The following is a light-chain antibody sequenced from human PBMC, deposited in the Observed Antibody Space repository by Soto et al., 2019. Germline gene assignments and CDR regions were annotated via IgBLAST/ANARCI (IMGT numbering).Light chain of an antibody. V-gene: IGKV1-5*01. CDR2: DAS. CDR1: QSISNW. Sequence: DIQMTQSPSTLSASVGDRVTITCRASQSISNWLAWLQQKPGKAPKLLIYDASNLESGVTSRFSGIGSLTEFTLTISILQPDDFATYYCHQYYRYVYTFGQGTKVEIK. CDR3: HQYYRYVYT. J-gene: IGKJ2*01.